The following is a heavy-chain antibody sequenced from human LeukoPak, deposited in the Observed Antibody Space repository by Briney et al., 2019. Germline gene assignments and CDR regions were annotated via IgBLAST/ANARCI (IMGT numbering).Heavy chain of an antibody. Sequence: GGSLRLSCAASGFTFSTYAMSWVRQAPGKGLEWVANINQDGTEKYYVDSVKGRFTISRDYAKNSLYLQMNSLRVEDTAVYYCAKVAKYYYGPETYYFFEQWGQGTPVTASS. J-gene: IGHJ4*02. D-gene: IGHD3-10*01. CDR3: AKVAKYYYGPETYYFFEQ. CDR2: INQDGTEK. V-gene: IGHV3-7*01. CDR1: GFTFSTYA.